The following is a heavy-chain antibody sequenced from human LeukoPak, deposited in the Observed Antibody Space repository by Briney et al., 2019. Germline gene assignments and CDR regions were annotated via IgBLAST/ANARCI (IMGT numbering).Heavy chain of an antibody. CDR3: ARGAYSGYGIEVCFDY. J-gene: IGHJ4*02. CDR1: GGTFSSYA. V-gene: IGHV1-69*05. D-gene: IGHD5-12*01. Sequence: ASVKVSCKASGGTFSSYAISWVRQAPGQGLEWMGGIIPIFGTANYAQKFQGRVTISTDESTSTAYMELSSLRSEDTAVYYCARGAYSGYGIEVCFDYWGQGTLVTVSS. CDR2: IIPIFGTA.